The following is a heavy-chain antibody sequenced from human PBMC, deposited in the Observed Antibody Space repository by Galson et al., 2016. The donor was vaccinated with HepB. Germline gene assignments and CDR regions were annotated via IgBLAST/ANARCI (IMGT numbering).Heavy chain of an antibody. V-gene: IGHV6-1*01. Sequence: CAISGDSVSSNSAAWHWIRQSPWRGLEWLGRTYYRSKWYYDYAEAVKSRITINPDTSKSQFSLQLNSVTPEDTAVYYCARVFGWSTSLGTFDIWGQGTMVPVSS. CDR2: TYYRSKWYY. D-gene: IGHD6-13*01. J-gene: IGHJ3*02. CDR3: ARVFGWSTSLGTFDI. CDR1: GDSVSSNSAA.